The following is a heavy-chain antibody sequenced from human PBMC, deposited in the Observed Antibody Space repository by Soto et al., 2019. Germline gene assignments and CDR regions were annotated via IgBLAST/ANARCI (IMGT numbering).Heavy chain of an antibody. V-gene: IGHV3-21*01. CDR2: ISSSSTYT. D-gene: IGHD2-15*01. CDR1: VFTFSTST. Sequence: GWSLRLSCASSVFTFSTSTMNWVRQAPGQGLEWVSSISSSSTYTYYAASVKGRFTISRDNAKNSLYLQMNSLRAEDTAVYYCARVGSPGYCSGGYCPPPDYWGQGTLVTVSS. CDR3: ARVGSPGYCSGGYCPPPDY. J-gene: IGHJ4*02.